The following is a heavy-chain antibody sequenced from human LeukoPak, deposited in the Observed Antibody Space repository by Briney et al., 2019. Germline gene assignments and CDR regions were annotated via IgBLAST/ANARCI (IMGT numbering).Heavy chain of an antibody. CDR2: INQDGSEK. V-gene: IGHV3-7*01. CDR1: GFSFSNFW. D-gene: IGHD3-22*01. J-gene: IGHJ4*02. Sequence: LPGGSLRLSCAASGFSFSNFWMSWVRQAPGKGLEWVANINQDGSEKYYVDSVKGRFTISRDNAKNSLYLQMNYLRDEDTAVYYCARGRRSSGFRFDYWGQGTLVTVSS. CDR3: ARGRRSSGFRFDY.